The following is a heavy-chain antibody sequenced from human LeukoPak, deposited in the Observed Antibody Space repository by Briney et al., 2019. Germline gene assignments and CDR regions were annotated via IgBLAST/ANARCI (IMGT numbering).Heavy chain of an antibody. CDR1: GGSISSSNW. Sequence: SETLSLTCAVSGGSISSSNWWGWVRQPPGKGLEWIGEIYHSGSTNYNPSLKGRVTISVDKSKNQFSLKLSSVTAADTAVYYCARDPGRITMVRGVIARWFDPWGQGTLVTVSS. V-gene: IGHV4-4*02. CDR2: IYHSGST. D-gene: IGHD3-10*01. J-gene: IGHJ5*02. CDR3: ARDPGRITMVRGVIARWFDP.